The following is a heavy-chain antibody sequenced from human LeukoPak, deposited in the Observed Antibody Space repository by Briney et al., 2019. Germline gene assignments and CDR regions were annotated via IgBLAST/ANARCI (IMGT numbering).Heavy chain of an antibody. CDR2: IYYSGST. CDR1: GGSISSYY. J-gene: IGHJ6*03. Sequence: SETLSLTCTVSGGSISSYYWSWIRQPPGKGLEWIGYIYYSGSTNYNPSLKSRVTISVDTSKSQSSLKLSSVTAADTAVYYCARGDYSLSSYYYYYMDVWGKGTTVTVSS. CDR3: ARGDYSLSSYYYYYMDV. D-gene: IGHD4-11*01. V-gene: IGHV4-59*01.